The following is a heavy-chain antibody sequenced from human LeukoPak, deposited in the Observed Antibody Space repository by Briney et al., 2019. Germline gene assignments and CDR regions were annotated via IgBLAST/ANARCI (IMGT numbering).Heavy chain of an antibody. V-gene: IGHV3-23*01. CDR3: AKDPGSYRAEYFQH. Sequence: PGGSLRLSCAASGFTFSSYSMNWVRQPPGKGLEWVSAISGSGGSTYYADSVKGRFTISGDNSKNTLYLQMNSLRAEDTAVYYCAKDPGSYRAEYFQHWGQGTLVTVSS. CDR1: GFTFSSYS. CDR2: ISGSGGST. D-gene: IGHD1-26*01. J-gene: IGHJ1*01.